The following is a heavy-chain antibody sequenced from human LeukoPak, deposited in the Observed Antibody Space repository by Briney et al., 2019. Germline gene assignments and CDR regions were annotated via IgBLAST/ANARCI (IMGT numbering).Heavy chain of an antibody. CDR3: ARHPLKAYVSDWFDP. CDR1: GGSIRSHY. CDR2: IFYSGSP. V-gene: IGHV4-39*01. J-gene: IGHJ5*02. Sequence: KPSETLSLTCTVSGGSIRSHYWSWIRQPPGKGLEWIASIFYSGSPYHTPSLKSRVTISVDTSKSQFSLKLSSVTAADTAVYFCARHPLKAYVSDWFDPWGQGTLVTVSS. D-gene: IGHD3-10*02.